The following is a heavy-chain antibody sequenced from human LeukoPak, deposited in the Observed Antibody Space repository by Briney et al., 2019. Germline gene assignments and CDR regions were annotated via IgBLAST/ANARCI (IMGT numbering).Heavy chain of an antibody. CDR2: ITRPGTTT. CDR1: GFTFSAYS. J-gene: IGHJ4*02. V-gene: IGHV3-48*04. D-gene: IGHD5-12*01. Sequence: GGSLRLSCATSGFTFSAYSLSWVRQAPGKGLEWVSHITRPGTTTYYAESVKGRFTISRDNAKNSLYLQMNSPRAEDTAVYYCARDSDPWAGVFSGYDGVYFDYWGQGTLVTVSS. CDR3: ARDSDPWAGVFSGYDGVYFDY.